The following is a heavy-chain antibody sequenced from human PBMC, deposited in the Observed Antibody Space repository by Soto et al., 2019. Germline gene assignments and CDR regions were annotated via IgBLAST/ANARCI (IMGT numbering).Heavy chain of an antibody. D-gene: IGHD1-26*01. CDR3: ARDGEGWERLMAFDI. CDR2: IYYSGST. CDR1: GGSISSYY. J-gene: IGHJ3*02. Sequence: KPSETLSLTCTVSGGSISSYYWSWIRQPPGKGLEWIGYIYYSGSTNYNPSLKSRVTISVDTSKNQFSLKLSSVTAADTAVYYCARDGEGWERLMAFDIWGQGTMVTVAS. V-gene: IGHV4-59*01.